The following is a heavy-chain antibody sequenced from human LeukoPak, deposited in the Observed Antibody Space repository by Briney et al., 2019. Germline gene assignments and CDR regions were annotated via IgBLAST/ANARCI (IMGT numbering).Heavy chain of an antibody. J-gene: IGHJ4*02. V-gene: IGHV1-69*05. CDR2: IIPIFGTA. Sequence: GASVTVSCTASGGTFSSYAISWVRQAPGQGLEWMGGIIPIFGTANYAQKFQGRVTITTDESTSTAYMELSSLRSEDTAVYYCARAIQLWLPMFDYWGQGTLVTVSS. CDR3: ARAIQLWLPMFDY. CDR1: GGTFSSYA. D-gene: IGHD5-18*01.